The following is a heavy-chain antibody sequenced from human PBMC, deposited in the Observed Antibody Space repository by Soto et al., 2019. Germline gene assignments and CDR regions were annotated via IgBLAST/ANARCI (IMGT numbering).Heavy chain of an antibody. CDR1: GFTFSSYA. Sequence: GGSLRLSCAASGFTFSSYAMSWVRQAPGKGLEWVSAISGSGGSTYYADPVKGRFTISRDNSKNTLYLQMNSLRAEDTAVYYCVLGYDFWSGYYISAFDIWGQGTMVTVSS. D-gene: IGHD3-3*01. J-gene: IGHJ3*02. V-gene: IGHV3-23*01. CDR2: ISGSGGST. CDR3: VLGYDFWSGYYISAFDI.